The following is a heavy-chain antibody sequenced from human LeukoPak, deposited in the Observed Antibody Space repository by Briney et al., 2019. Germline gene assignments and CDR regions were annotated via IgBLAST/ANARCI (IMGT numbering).Heavy chain of an antibody. Sequence: GGSLRLSCAASGFTFSDYYMSWIRQAPGKGLEWVANIKQDGTEKYYMDSVKGRFTISRDNAKNSLYLQMNSLRPEDTAVYYCATIEAVRCHYWGQGTLVTVSS. CDR3: ATIEAVRCHY. CDR2: IKQDGTEK. CDR1: GFTFSDYY. V-gene: IGHV3-7*01. D-gene: IGHD6-19*01. J-gene: IGHJ4*02.